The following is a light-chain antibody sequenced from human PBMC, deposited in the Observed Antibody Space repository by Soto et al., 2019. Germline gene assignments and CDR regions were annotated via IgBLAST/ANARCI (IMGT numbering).Light chain of an antibody. CDR3: ISYTTASTSHV. V-gene: IGLV2-14*01. CDR1: SSDVGLYNY. CDR2: EVS. J-gene: IGLJ1*01. Sequence: QSVLTQPASVSGSPGQSITISCTGTSSDVGLYNYVSWYQQYPGKAPKLMIFEVSNRPSGVSNRFSASKSGNTASLTISGLQAEAEADYYCISYTTASTSHVFGTGTKLTVL.